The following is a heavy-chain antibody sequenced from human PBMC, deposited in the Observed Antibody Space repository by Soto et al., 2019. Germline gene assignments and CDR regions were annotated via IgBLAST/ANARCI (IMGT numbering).Heavy chain of an antibody. Sequence: PGESLKISCNGSGYSFTSYWISWVRQMPGKGLEWMGRIDPSDSYTNYSPSFQGHVTISADKSISTAYLQWSSLKASDTAMYYCARHTRSWLAYYYGMDVWGQGTTVTVSS. V-gene: IGHV5-10-1*01. CDR2: IDPSDSYT. D-gene: IGHD6-13*01. CDR1: GYSFTSYW. J-gene: IGHJ6*02. CDR3: ARHTRSWLAYYYGMDV.